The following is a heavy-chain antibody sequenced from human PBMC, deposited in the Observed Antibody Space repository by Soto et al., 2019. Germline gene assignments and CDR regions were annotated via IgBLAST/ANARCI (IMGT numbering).Heavy chain of an antibody. V-gene: IGHV3-33*01. CDR2: IWYDGSNK. J-gene: IGHJ4*02. CDR3: ARDLTAYCGGDCYQDY. D-gene: IGHD2-21*02. CDR1: GFTFSSYG. Sequence: QVQLVESGGGVVQPGRSLRLSCAASGFTFSSYGMHWVRQAPGKGLEWVAVIWYDGSNKYYADSVKGRFTISRDNSKNTLYLQMNSLRAEDTAVYYCARDLTAYCGGDCYQDYWGQGTLVTVSS.